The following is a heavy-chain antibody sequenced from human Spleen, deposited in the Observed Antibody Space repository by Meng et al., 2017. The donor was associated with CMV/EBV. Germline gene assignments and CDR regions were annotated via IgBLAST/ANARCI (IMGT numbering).Heavy chain of an antibody. Sequence: GQRVGSGGGGVQPGGSLRLSCAASGFTFSSYAMHWVRQAPGKGLEWVAVISYDGSNKYYADSVKGRFTISRDNSKNTLYLQMNSLRAEDTAVYYCARERGKDWGQGTLVTVSS. V-gene: IGHV3-30-3*01. CDR3: ARERGKD. J-gene: IGHJ4*02. CDR2: ISYDGSNK. CDR1: GFTFSSYA.